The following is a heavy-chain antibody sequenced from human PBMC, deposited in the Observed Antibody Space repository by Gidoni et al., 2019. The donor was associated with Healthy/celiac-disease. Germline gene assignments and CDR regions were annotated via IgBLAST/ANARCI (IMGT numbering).Heavy chain of an antibody. CDR3: ARAFDILTGYFDY. D-gene: IGHD3-9*01. V-gene: IGHV3-30-3*01. J-gene: IGHJ4*02. CDR2: ISYDGSNK. CDR1: GFTFSSYA. Sequence: QVQLVESGGVAGQAGRSLRLFCAASGFTFSSYAMHWVRQAPGKGLECVAVISYDGSNKYYADSVKGRFTISRDNSKNTLYLQMNSLRAEDTAVYYCARAFDILTGYFDYWGQGTLVTVSS.